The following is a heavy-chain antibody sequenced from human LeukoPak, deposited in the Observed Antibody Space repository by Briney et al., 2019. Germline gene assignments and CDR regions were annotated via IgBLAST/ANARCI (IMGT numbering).Heavy chain of an antibody. V-gene: IGHV1-69*13. CDR3: ARVPTVTIYYYYYYMDV. CDR2: IIPIFGTA. D-gene: IGHD4-11*01. CDR1: GGTFSSYA. Sequence: SVKVSCKASGGTFSSYAISWVRQAPGQGLEWMGGIIPIFGTANYAQKFQGRVTITADESTSTAYMELSSLRSVDTAVYYCARVPTVTIYYYYYYMDVWGKGTTVTVSS. J-gene: IGHJ6*03.